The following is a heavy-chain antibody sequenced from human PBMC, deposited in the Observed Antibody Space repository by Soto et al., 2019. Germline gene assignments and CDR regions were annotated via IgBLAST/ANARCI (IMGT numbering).Heavy chain of an antibody. CDR1: GGTFSSYA. CDR3: ARDRGIVGATRAFDI. J-gene: IGHJ3*02. V-gene: IGHV1-69*13. Sequence: SVKFSCKASGGTFSSYAISWVRQAPGQGLEWMGGIIPIFGTANYAQKFQGRVTITADESTSTAYMELSSLRSEDTAVYYCARDRGIVGATRAFDIWGQGTMVTVSS. CDR2: IIPIFGTA. D-gene: IGHD1-26*01.